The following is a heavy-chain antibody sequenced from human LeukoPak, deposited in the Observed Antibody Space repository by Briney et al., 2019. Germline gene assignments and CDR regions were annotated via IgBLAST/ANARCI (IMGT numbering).Heavy chain of an antibody. CDR2: IYPRDSDT. CDR1: GYSFTSYW. D-gene: IGHD1-26*01. J-gene: IGHJ6*02. CDR3: ARQLEVGATISYYGMDV. Sequence: GESLKISCKGSGYSFTSYWIGWVRQMPGKGLEWMGIIYPRDSDTRYSPSFQGQVTISADKSISTAYLQWSSLKASDTAMYYCARQLEVGATISYYGMDVWGQGTTVTVSS. V-gene: IGHV5-51*01.